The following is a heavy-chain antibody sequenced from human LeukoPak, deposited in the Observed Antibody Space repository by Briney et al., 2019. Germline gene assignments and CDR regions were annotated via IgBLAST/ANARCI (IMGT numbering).Heavy chain of an antibody. CDR1: GGTFSSYA. V-gene: IGHV1-69*13. D-gene: IGHD1-14*01. CDR2: IIPIFGTA. Sequence: SVKVSCKASGGTFSSYAISWVRQAPGQGLEWMGGIIPIFGTANYAQKFQGRVTITADESTSTAYMELSSLRSEDTAVYYCARAKPDYYYYYYYMDVWGKGTTVTVSS. J-gene: IGHJ6*03. CDR3: ARAKPDYYYYYYYMDV.